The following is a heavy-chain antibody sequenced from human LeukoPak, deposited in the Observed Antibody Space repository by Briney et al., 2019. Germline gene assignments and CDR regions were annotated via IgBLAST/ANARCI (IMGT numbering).Heavy chain of an antibody. J-gene: IGHJ6*02. D-gene: IGHD3-10*01. CDR1: GGSISSGSYY. V-gene: IGHV4-61*02. CDR2: IYTSGST. Sequence: PSETLSLTCTVSGGSISSGSYYWSWIRQPAGEGLEWIGRIYTSGSTNYNPSLKSRVTISVDTSKNQFSLKLSSVTAADTAVYYCASGVRGVIPFYYYGMDVWGQGTTVTVSS. CDR3: ASGVRGVIPFYYYGMDV.